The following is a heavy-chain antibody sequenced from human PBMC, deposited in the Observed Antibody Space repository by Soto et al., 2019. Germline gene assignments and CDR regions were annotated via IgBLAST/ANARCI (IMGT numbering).Heavy chain of an antibody. CDR1: GYTFTSYG. J-gene: IGHJ5*02. V-gene: IGHV1-18*01. CDR3: ARVWGFGDPYNWFDP. CDR2: ISAYNGNT. D-gene: IGHD3-10*01. Sequence: QVQLVQSGAEVKKPGASVKVSCKASGYTFTSYGISWVRQAPGQGLEWMGWISAYNGNTNYAQKLQGRVTMTTDTATSTAYMELRSVRSDDRAVYYCARVWGFGDPYNWFDPWGQGTLVTVSS.